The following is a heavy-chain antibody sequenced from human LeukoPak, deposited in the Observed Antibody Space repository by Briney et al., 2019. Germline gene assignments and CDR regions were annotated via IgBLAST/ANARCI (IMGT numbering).Heavy chain of an antibody. CDR3: ANDYYDGSGYFDY. V-gene: IGHV3-23*01. J-gene: IGHJ4*02. CDR2: ISGSGGST. D-gene: IGHD3-22*01. Sequence: LSLTCTVSGGSISSGGYYWSWVRQAPGKGLEWVSAISGSGGSTYYADSVKGRFTISRDNSKSTLYLQMNSLRAEDTAVYYCANDYYDGSGYFDYWGQGTLVTVSS. CDR1: GGSISSGGYY.